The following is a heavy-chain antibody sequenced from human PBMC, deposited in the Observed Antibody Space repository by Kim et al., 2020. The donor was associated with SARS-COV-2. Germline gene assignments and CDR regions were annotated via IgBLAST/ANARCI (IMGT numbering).Heavy chain of an antibody. J-gene: IGHJ4*02. CDR1: GYIFTNYY. CDR2: INPSDGGA. Sequence: ASVKVSCKASGYIFTNYYVHWVRQAPGQGLEWMGIINPSDGGARYAQRFQGRVTMTRDTSARTLYMELSSLSSEDTAMYYCARGSGDTSGYYGIDFWGQG. D-gene: IGHD3-22*01. V-gene: IGHV1-46*01. CDR3: ARGSGDTSGYYGIDF.